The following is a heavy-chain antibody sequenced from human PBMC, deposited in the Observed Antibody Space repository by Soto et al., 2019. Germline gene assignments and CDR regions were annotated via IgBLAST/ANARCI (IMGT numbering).Heavy chain of an antibody. Sequence: QVQLVQSGDEVRKPGSSVKVSCKASGYIFVNYGIAGVRQATGQGLEWMGWISPYSGNPHYASKVQGRLTMTTDTSTSTAYMDLGSLTPDATAVYYCAMVDNYVTPTPQDVWGQGTTVTVSS. V-gene: IGHV1-18*01. CDR1: GYIFVNYG. D-gene: IGHD3-16*01. J-gene: IGHJ6*02. CDR3: AMVDNYVTPTPQDV. CDR2: ISPYSGNP.